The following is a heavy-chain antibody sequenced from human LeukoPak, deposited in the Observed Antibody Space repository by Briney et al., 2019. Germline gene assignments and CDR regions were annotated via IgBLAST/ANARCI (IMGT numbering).Heavy chain of an antibody. CDR1: GGSISSYC. V-gene: IGHV4-59*01. CDR2: IYYSGST. D-gene: IGHD6-19*01. J-gene: IGHJ4*02. Sequence: PSETLSLTCTVSGGSISSYCWSWIRQPPGRGLEWIGYIYYSGSTNYNPSLKSRVTISVDTSKNQFSLKLCSVTAADTAVYYCAGGEQWLVSGPDYWGQGALVTVSS. CDR3: AGGEQWLVSGPDY.